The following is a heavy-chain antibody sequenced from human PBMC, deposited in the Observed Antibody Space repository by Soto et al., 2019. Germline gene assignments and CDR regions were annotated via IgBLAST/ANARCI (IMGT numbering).Heavy chain of an antibody. CDR2: INPNSGGT. Sequence: QVPLVQSGAEVKKPGASVKVSCKASGYTFTGYYMHWVRQAPGQGLEWMGWINPNSGGTNYAQKFQGWVTMTRDTSISTAYMELSRLRSDDTAVYYCARGGRSAAQYYYYYMDVWGKGTTVTVSS. J-gene: IGHJ6*03. CDR3: ARGGRSAAQYYYYYMDV. CDR1: GYTFTGYY. D-gene: IGHD2-2*01. V-gene: IGHV1-2*04.